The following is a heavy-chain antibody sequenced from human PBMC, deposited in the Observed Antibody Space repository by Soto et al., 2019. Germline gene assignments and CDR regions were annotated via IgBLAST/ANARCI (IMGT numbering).Heavy chain of an antibody. V-gene: IGHV3-23*01. CDR3: AKGRGYPGYFDY. J-gene: IGHJ4*02. CDR2: ISASGDST. D-gene: IGHD5-18*01. CDR1: GFTFAGSA. Sequence: EVQLLESGGGLVQPGGSLRLSCAASGFTFAGSAMSWVRQAPGKGLEWVSGISASGDSTFHADSVKGRFTISRDNTKNTLYLQMNSLRAEDTAVYYCAKGRGYPGYFDYWGQGTLVTVSS.